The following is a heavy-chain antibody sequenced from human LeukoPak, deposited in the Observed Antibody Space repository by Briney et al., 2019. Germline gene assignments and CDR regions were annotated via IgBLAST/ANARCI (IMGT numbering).Heavy chain of an antibody. CDR3: ARDQGSSWYNYFDY. Sequence: ASVKVSCKASGYTFTGYYMHWMRQAPGQGLEWMGWINPNSGGTNYAQKFQGWVTMTRDTSISTAYMELSRLRSDDTAVYYCARDQGSSWYNYFDYWGQGTLVTVSS. CDR1: GYTFTGYY. J-gene: IGHJ4*02. D-gene: IGHD6-13*01. CDR2: INPNSGGT. V-gene: IGHV1-2*04.